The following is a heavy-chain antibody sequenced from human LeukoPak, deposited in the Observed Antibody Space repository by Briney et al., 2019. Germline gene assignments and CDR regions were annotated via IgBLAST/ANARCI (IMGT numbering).Heavy chain of an antibody. CDR1: GFTFSSYG. D-gene: IGHD2-15*01. J-gene: IGHJ6*03. Sequence: QPGGSLRLSCAASGFTFSSYGMHWVRQAPGKGLEWVAFIRYDGSNKYYADSVKGRFTISRDNSKNTLYLQMNSLRAEDTAVYYCAKGGGDCSGGSCSNYYYYYMDVWGKGTTVTISS. V-gene: IGHV3-30*02. CDR2: IRYDGSNK. CDR3: AKGGGDCSGGSCSNYYYYYMDV.